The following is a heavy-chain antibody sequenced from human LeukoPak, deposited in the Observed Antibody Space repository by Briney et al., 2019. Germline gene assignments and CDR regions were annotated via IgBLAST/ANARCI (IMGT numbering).Heavy chain of an antibody. CDR2: IYTSGST. Sequence: SETVSLTCSVSGGSISSYYWTWTRQPAGKGLEWIGRIYTSGSTNYNPSLKGRVTMSVDTSKNQFSLKLSSVTAADTAVYYCARGFGSGGYYDYWGQGTLVTVSS. CDR3: ARGFGSGGYYDY. V-gene: IGHV4-4*07. CDR1: GGSISSYY. D-gene: IGHD3-22*01. J-gene: IGHJ4*02.